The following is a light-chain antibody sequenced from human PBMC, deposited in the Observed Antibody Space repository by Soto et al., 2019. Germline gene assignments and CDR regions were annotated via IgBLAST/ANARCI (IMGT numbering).Light chain of an antibody. CDR1: QSISSY. J-gene: IGKJ1*01. Sequence: DIQMTQSPSSLSASVGDRVTITCRASQSISSYLTWYQQKPGQAPKLLIYAASSLQSGVPSRFSSGGSGTEFTLTISSLQPADVATYYCQQRYSTPWTFGQATKVQSK. CDR2: AAS. CDR3: QQRYSTPWT. V-gene: IGKV1-39*01.